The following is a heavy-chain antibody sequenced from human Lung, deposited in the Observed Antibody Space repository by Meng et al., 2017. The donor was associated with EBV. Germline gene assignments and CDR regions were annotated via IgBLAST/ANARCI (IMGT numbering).Heavy chain of an antibody. D-gene: IGHD3-10*01. CDR1: FLLSNAW. J-gene: IGHJ4*02. V-gene: IGHV3-15*07. CDR2: IRSQGDVEAT. Sequence: FLLSNAWMNWARQAPGKGRELVGCIRSQGDVEATDYAVPVRGRFIRSRDDSRNTLFLQRNSLKIENIAVYYCVRNQRVGRREFDYWGQGTLVTVAS. CDR3: VRNQRVGRREFDY.